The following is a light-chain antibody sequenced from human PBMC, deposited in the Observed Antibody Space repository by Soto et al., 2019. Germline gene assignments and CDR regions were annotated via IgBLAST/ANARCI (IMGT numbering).Light chain of an antibody. J-gene: IGLJ1*01. Sequence: QSALTQPASVSGSPGQSITISCPGARSAVGGPNCVSWSHQHPGKAPKPMIYEVSNRPSGVLNRFAGSKSGKAASLTIPGLQAEDEADYDCSSYRSSSTPYVFRTGTKVTVL. V-gene: IGLV2-14*01. CDR3: SSYRSSSTPYV. CDR2: EVS. CDR1: RSAVGGPNC.